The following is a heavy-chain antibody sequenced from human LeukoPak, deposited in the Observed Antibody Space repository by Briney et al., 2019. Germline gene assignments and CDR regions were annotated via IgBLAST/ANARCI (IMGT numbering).Heavy chain of an antibody. D-gene: IGHD6-6*01. CDR1: GFTFDDYA. V-gene: IGHV3-9*01. J-gene: IGHJ3*02. CDR3: AKDILVLAAPPGGFDI. Sequence: GRSLRLSCAASGFTFDDYAMHWVRQAPGKGLEWVSGISWNSGSIGYADSVKGRFTISRDNAKNSLYLQMNSLRAEDTALYYCAKDILVLAAPPGGFDIWGQGTMVTVSS. CDR2: ISWNSGSI.